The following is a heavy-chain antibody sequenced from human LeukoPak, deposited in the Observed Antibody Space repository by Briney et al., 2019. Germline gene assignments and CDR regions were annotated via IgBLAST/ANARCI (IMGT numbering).Heavy chain of an antibody. V-gene: IGHV4-34*01. D-gene: IGHD3-3*01. CDR3: ARLRDFWSGYYGSLDY. J-gene: IGHJ4*02. CDR2: INHSGST. CDR1: GGSFSGYY. Sequence: PSETLSLTCAVYGGSFSGYYWSWIRQPPGKGLEWIGEINHSGSTNYNPSLKSRVTISVDTSKNQFSLKLSSVTAADTAAYYCARLRDFWSGYYGSLDYWGQGTLVTVSS.